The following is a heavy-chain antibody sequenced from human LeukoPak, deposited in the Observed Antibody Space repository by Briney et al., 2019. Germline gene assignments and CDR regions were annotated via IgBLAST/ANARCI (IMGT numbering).Heavy chain of an antibody. Sequence: GGSLRLSCAASGFTFSNAWMSWVRQAPGKGLEWVGRIKSKTDGGTTDYAAPVKGRFTISRDDSKNTLYLQMNSLKTEDTAVYYCTTFEQGYGDYGYEDYWGQGTLVTVSS. CDR1: GFTFSNAW. V-gene: IGHV3-15*01. CDR3: TTFEQGYGDYGYEDY. J-gene: IGHJ4*02. CDR2: IKSKTDGGTT. D-gene: IGHD4-17*01.